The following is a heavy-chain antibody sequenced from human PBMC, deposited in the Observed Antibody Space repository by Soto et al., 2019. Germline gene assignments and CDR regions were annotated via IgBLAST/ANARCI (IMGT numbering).Heavy chain of an antibody. V-gene: IGHV3-21*01. CDR3: ARGVDIVATISSYYYYYYMDV. J-gene: IGHJ6*03. D-gene: IGHD5-12*01. CDR1: GFTFSSYS. Sequence: GGSLRLSCAASGFTFSSYSMNWVRQAPGKGLEWVSSISSSSSYIYYADSVKGRFTISRDNAKNSLYLQMNSLRAEDTAVYYCARGVDIVATISSYYYYYYMDVWGKGTTVTVSS. CDR2: ISSSSSYI.